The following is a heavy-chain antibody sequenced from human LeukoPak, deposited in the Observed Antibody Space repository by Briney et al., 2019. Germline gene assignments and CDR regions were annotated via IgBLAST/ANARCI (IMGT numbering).Heavy chain of an antibody. Sequence: ASVKVSCKASGGTFSSYAISWVRQAPGQGLEWMGWISAYNGNTNFAQRLQGRVTMTTDTSTSTAYMELRSLTSDDTALYYCARVPSGGPFDYWGQGTLVTVSS. CDR1: GGTFSSYA. CDR2: ISAYNGNT. D-gene: IGHD2-15*01. V-gene: IGHV1-18*01. J-gene: IGHJ4*02. CDR3: ARVPSGGPFDY.